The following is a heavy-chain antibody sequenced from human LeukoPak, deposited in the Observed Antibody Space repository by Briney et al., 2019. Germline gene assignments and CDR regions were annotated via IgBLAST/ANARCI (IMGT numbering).Heavy chain of an antibody. J-gene: IGHJ5*02. D-gene: IGHD2-2*01. V-gene: IGHV3-74*01. CDR3: VRGALRDCSYTSCTRGNWFDP. CDR1: GFTFRSNG. Sequence: GGSLRLSCTASGFTFRSNGMTWVRQAPGKGLEGVSHINADGSATYYAASVKGRFTISRDNARNTLYLQMHSLTAEDTGVYYCVRGALRDCSYTSCTRGNWFDPWGQGTLVTVSS. CDR2: INADGSAT.